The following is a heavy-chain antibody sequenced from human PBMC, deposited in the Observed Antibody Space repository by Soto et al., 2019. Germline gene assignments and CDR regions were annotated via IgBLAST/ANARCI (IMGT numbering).Heavy chain of an antibody. D-gene: IGHD6-13*01. CDR3: AKDLRGPQAGTWYFDL. J-gene: IGHJ2*01. Sequence: EVQLLESGGGLVQPGESLRLACATSGLPFSSCSMGWVRQAPGKGLEWVSSIVASGITTYYADSVKGRFTISRDNSKNTLYLQMSSLRAEDTAVYYCAKDLRGPQAGTWYFDLWGRGTLVSVSS. CDR1: GLPFSSCS. V-gene: IGHV3-23*01. CDR2: IVASGITT.